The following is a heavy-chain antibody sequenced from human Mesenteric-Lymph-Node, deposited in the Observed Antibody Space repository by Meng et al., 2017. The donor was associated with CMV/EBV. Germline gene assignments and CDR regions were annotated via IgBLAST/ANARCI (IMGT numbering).Heavy chain of an antibody. CDR3: ARDLRVGAYLDGFDI. J-gene: IGHJ3*02. CDR1: GFTFSSYW. Sequence: GESLMISCAASGFTFSSYWMSWVRQAPGKGLEWVANIKQDGSEKYYVDSVKGRFTISRDNAKNSLYLQMNSLRAEDTAVYYCARDLRVGAYLDGFDIWGQGTVVTVSS. D-gene: IGHD1-26*01. CDR2: IKQDGSEK. V-gene: IGHV3-7*01.